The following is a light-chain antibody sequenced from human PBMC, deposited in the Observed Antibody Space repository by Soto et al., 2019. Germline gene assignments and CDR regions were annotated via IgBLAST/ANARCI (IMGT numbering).Light chain of an antibody. CDR2: DVS. CDR3: QQRSDWPPIT. J-gene: IGKJ5*01. Sequence: ENVLTQSPVPLSLSPGERATPSCRASQSVSSSYLAWYQQKPGQAPRLLIYDVSNRATGIPARFSGSGSGTDFTLTISSLEPEDFAVYYCQQRSDWPPITFGQGTRLEIK. CDR1: QSVSSSY. V-gene: IGKV3D-20*02.